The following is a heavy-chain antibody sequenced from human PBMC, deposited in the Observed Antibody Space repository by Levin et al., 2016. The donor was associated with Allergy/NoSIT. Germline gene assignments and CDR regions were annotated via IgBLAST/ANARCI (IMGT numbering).Heavy chain of an antibody. CDR2: IYYSGST. CDR1: GGSISSYY. D-gene: IGHD6-13*01. CDR3: ARGGIAAAGKGWFDP. J-gene: IGHJ5*02. Sequence: SETLSLTCTVSGGSISSYYWSWIRQPPGKGLEWIGYIYYSGSTNYNPSLKSRVTISVDTSKNQFSLKLSSVTAADTAVYYCARGGIAAAGKGWFDPWGQGTLVTVSS. V-gene: IGHV4-59*01.